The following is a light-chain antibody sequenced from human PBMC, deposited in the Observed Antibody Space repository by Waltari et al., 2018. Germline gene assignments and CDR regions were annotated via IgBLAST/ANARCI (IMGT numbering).Light chain of an antibody. Sequence: EIVLPQSPATLSVSSGESAPLSCRASQSVGPFLAWFQQKPGQAPRLLLYDASKRATGIPARFSGSGSGTDFSLTIRSLEPEDFAIYYCQQRSNWPMYTFGQGTKLEIK. V-gene: IGKV3-11*01. CDR2: DAS. CDR1: QSVGPF. J-gene: IGKJ2*01. CDR3: QQRSNWPMYT.